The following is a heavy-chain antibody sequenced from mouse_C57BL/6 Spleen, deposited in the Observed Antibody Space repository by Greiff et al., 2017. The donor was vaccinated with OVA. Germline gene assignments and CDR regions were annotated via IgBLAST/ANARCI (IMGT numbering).Heavy chain of an antibody. CDR2: IYPGDGDT. CDR1: GYAFSSSW. V-gene: IGHV1-82*01. CDR3: ANYYGRIFAY. D-gene: IGHD1-1*01. J-gene: IGHJ3*01. Sequence: QVQLQQSGPELVKPGASVKISCKASGYAFSSSWMNWVKQRPGKGLEWIGRIYPGDGDTNYNGKFKGKATLTADKSSSTAYMQLSSLTSEDSAVYFCANYYGRIFAYWGQGTLVTVSA.